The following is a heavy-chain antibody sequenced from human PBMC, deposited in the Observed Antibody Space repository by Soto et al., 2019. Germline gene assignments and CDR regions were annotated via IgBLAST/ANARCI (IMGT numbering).Heavy chain of an antibody. CDR1: GGSISSSPYY. Sequence: SETLSLTCTVSGGSISSSPYYGVWIRQPPGKVLEWIGSIFYTGNTYFKPSLKSRVTISIDTSKNQFSLKVSSVTAADTAVYYCARHKAADDFYYYYYGMDVWGQGTTVTVSS. V-gene: IGHV4-39*01. D-gene: IGHD6-13*01. J-gene: IGHJ6*02. CDR2: IFYTGNT. CDR3: ARHKAADDFYYYYYGMDV.